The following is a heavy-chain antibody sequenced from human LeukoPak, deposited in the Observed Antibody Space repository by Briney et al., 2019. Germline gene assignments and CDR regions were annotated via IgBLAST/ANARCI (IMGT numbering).Heavy chain of an antibody. CDR2: IYSGGNT. Sequence: GGSLRLSCAASGFTVSSNYMSWVRQAPGKGLEWVSIIYSGGNTYYADSVKGRFTISRDNSKNTLYLQMNSLRAEDTADYYCAREKFYDNSGYDYWGQGTLVTVSS. CDR3: AREKFYDNSGYDY. CDR1: GFTVSSNY. V-gene: IGHV3-66*01. D-gene: IGHD3-22*01. J-gene: IGHJ4*02.